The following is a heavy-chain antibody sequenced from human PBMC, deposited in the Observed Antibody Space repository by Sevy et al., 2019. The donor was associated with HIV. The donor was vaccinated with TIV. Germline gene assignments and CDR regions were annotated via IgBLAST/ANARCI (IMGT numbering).Heavy chain of an antibody. J-gene: IGHJ3*02. V-gene: IGHV3-23*01. Sequence: GGSLRLSCAASGITFKNYAMNWVRQAPGKGLNWVSSIFGSGGTTYYADSVRGRFTISRDTSKNTLFLQMNSLRTEDTALYYCAGGRFDSSGSFDALDIWGQGTMVTVSS. CDR2: IFGSGGTT. CDR3: AGGRFDSSGSFDALDI. D-gene: IGHD3-22*01. CDR1: GITFKNYA.